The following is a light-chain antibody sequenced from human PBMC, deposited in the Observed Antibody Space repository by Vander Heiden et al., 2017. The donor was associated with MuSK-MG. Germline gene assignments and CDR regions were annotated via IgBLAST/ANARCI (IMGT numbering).Light chain of an antibody. J-gene: IGLJ2*01. CDR2: DDS. V-gene: IGLV3-21*02. CDR1: NIERHS. Sequence: SYVLTHPPSVSVAPGQTARITWGGDNIERHSVPWYQQKPGQAPGLVVYDDSDRPAGIPERVSGSNSGTTATLTISRVEAGDEADDDCQGWQSGDHGVFGGGTKLTVL. CDR3: QGWQSGDHGV.